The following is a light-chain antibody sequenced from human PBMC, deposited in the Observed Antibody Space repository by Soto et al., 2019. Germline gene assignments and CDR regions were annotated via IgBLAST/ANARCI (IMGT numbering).Light chain of an antibody. CDR2: EVS. J-gene: IGLJ2*01. Sequence: QSALTQPASVSGSPGQSITISCTGTSSDVGGYNYVSWYQHHPGKAPKVMIYEVSNRPSGISNRFSGSKVGNTASLTISGLQAEDEADYYCSSYTSSSTLVFGGGTKLTVL. CDR1: SSDVGGYNY. CDR3: SSYTSSSTLV. V-gene: IGLV2-14*01.